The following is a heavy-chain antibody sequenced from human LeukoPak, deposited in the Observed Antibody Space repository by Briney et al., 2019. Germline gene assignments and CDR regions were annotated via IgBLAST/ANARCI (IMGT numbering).Heavy chain of an antibody. CDR2: IYYSGST. CDR1: GGSISSGGYY. Sequence: SETLSLTCTVSGGSISSGGYYWSWIRQHPGKGLEWIGYIYYSGSTYYNPSLKSRVTISVDTSKNQFSLKLSSVTAADTAVYYCGRTSYDFWSGYPHPFDYWGQGTLVTVSS. D-gene: IGHD3-3*01. J-gene: IGHJ4*02. V-gene: IGHV4-31*03. CDR3: GRTSYDFWSGYPHPFDY.